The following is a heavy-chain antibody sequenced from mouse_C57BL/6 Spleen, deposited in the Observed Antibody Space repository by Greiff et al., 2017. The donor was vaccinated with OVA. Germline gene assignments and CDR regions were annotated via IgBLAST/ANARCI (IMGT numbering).Heavy chain of an antibody. V-gene: IGHV5-17*01. J-gene: IGHJ1*03. CDR1: GFTFSDYG. Sequence: EVHLVESGGGLVKPGGSLKLSCAASGFTFSDYGMHWVRQAPEKGLEWVAYISSGSSTIYYADTVKGRFTISRDNAKNTLFLQMTSLRSEDTAMYYCARDGNYVGWYFDVWGTGTTVTVSS. D-gene: IGHD2-1*01. CDR3: ARDGNYVGWYFDV. CDR2: ISSGSSTI.